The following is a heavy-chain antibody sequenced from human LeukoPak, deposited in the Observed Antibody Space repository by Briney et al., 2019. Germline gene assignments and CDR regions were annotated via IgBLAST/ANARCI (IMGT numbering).Heavy chain of an antibody. CDR2: IYYSGST. CDR1: GGSISNNNYY. V-gene: IGHV4-39*07. J-gene: IGHJ4*02. D-gene: IGHD3-22*01. CDR3: ARDKYYDSSGYSIVDY. Sequence: ASETLSLTCTVSGGSISNNNYYWGWIRQPPGKGLEWIGSIYYSGSTYYNPSLKSRVTISVDTSKNQFSLKLSSVTAADTAVYYCARDKYYDSSGYSIVDYWGQGTLVTVSS.